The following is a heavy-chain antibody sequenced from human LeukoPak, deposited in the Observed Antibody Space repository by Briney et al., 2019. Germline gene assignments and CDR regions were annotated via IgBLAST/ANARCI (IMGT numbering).Heavy chain of an antibody. CDR3: VRGGGYFFDY. D-gene: IGHD4-23*01. J-gene: IGHJ4*02. Sequence: PGGSLRLSCVASGFIFSDQYMDWVRQAPGKGLEWLGRVRNKAHNYMTEYAASVKARITISRDDSLKSLFLQLHTLTVEDTAVYYCVRGGGYFFDYWGWGTLVTVSS. V-gene: IGHV3-72*01. CDR2: VRNKAHNYMT. CDR1: GFIFSDQY.